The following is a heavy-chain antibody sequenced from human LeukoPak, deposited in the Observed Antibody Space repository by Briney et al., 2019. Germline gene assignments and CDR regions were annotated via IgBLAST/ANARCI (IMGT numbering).Heavy chain of an antibody. CDR1: GFTFSSYS. CDR2: ISSSSSYI. J-gene: IGHJ6*04. V-gene: IGHV3-21*01. CDR3: ARAGGGDYAYYYYGMDV. Sequence: GGSLRLSCAASGFTFSSYSMNWVRQAPGKGLEWVSSISSSSSYIYYADSVKGRFTISRDNAKNSLYLQMNSLRAEDTAVYYCARAGGGDYAYYYYGMDVWGKGTTVTVSS. D-gene: IGHD4-17*01.